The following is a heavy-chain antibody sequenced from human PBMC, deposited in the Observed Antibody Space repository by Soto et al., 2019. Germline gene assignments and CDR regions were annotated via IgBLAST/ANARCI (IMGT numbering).Heavy chain of an antibody. CDR3: AKDERTNRATWRNWFDP. J-gene: IGHJ5*02. D-gene: IGHD1-26*01. Sequence: GGSLRLSCAASGFTFSSYGMQWVRQAPGKGLEWVAVISYDGSNKYYADSVKGRFTISRDNSKNTLYLQMKRLRVEDTAVYYCAKDERTNRATWRNWFDPWGQGTQVTI. CDR2: ISYDGSNK. V-gene: IGHV3-30*18. CDR1: GFTFSSYG.